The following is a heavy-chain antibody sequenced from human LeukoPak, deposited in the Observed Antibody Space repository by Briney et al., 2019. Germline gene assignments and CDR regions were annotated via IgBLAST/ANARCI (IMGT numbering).Heavy chain of an antibody. CDR3: ARNRYSYGYRDY. V-gene: IGHV1-2*02. Sequence: MHWVRQXPGQGLEWMGWINPNSGGTNYAQKFQGRVTMTRDTSISTAYMELSRLRSDDTAVYYCARNRYSYGYRDYWGQGTLVTVSS. J-gene: IGHJ4*02. CDR2: INPNSGGT. D-gene: IGHD5-18*01.